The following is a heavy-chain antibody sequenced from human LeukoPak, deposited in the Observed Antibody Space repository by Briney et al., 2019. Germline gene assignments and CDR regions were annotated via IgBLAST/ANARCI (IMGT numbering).Heavy chain of an antibody. CDR2: IYHSGST. V-gene: IGHV4-38-2*02. Sequence: PSETLSLTCTVSGYSISSGYYWRWIRQPPGKWLEWIGSIYHSGSTYYNPSLKSRVTISVDTSKNQFSLKLSSLTAADTAVYYCAIADERLNWFDPWGQGTLVSVSS. CDR3: AIADERLNWFDP. J-gene: IGHJ5*02. CDR1: GYSISSGYY. D-gene: IGHD2-21*02.